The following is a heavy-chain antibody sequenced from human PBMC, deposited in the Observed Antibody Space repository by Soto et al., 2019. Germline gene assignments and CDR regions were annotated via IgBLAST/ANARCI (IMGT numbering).Heavy chain of an antibody. Sequence: ASVKVSCKASGYSFSNYAMHWVRRARGHRLEWMGWINGGNGNTEYSQKFQGRVTITRDTSASTAYMELNSLRSEDTAVYYCARVGTSSWDFGDWGQGTLVTVSS. V-gene: IGHV1-3*01. J-gene: IGHJ4*02. CDR1: GYSFSNYA. D-gene: IGHD6-13*01. CDR3: ARVGTSSWDFGD. CDR2: INGGNGNT.